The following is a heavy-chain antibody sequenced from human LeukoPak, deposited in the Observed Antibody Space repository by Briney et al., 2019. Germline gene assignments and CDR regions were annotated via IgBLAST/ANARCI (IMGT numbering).Heavy chain of an antibody. CDR3: GGEGRCRSGSHSHYY. D-gene: IGHD3-10*01. J-gene: IGHJ4*02. V-gene: IGHV1-69*01. Sequence: GASVKVSCKASGGTFSSYAISWVRQAPGQGLEWMGGIIPIFGTANYAQKFQGRVTITADESTSTAYMELSSLRSEEPAVYYCGGEGRCRSGSHSHYYRGPGPLFTVS. CDR1: GGTFSSYA. CDR2: IIPIFGTA.